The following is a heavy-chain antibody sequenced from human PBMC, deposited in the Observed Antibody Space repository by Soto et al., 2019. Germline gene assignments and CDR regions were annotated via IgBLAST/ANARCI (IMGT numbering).Heavy chain of an antibody. CDR3: AAVSGYCSSTSCYDGGYYFDY. CDR2: IYYSGST. D-gene: IGHD2-2*01. J-gene: IGHJ4*02. Sequence: SETLSLTCTVSGGSISSDSYYWGWIRQPPGKGLEWIGSIYYSGSTYYNPSLKSRVTISVDTSKNQFSLKLSSVTAADTAVYYCAAVSGYCSSTSCYDGGYYFDYWGQGTLVTVSS. CDR1: GGSISSDSYY. V-gene: IGHV4-39*01.